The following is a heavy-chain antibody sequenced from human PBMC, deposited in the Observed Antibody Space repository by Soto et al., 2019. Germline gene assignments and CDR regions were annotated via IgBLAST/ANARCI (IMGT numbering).Heavy chain of an antibody. J-gene: IGHJ4*02. V-gene: IGHV3-23*01. CDR3: TKGNAGYSGN. CDR1: GFTFSSDA. Sequence: SGGSLRLSCAASGFTFSSDAMSWVRQAPGKGLEWVSAISDNSGAILYADSVKGRFTISRDNSKNTLYLQMSSLRVEDTAIYYCTKGNAGYSGNWGQGTLVTVSS. D-gene: IGHD1-26*01. CDR2: ISDNSGAI.